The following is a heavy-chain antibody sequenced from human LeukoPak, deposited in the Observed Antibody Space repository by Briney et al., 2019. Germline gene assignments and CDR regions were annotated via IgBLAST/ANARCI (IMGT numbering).Heavy chain of an antibody. J-gene: IGHJ4*02. CDR3: ARDLNYNFDY. CDR1: GFAFSHHY. Sequence: AGSLKLSCVASGFAFSHHYMHWVRQAPGKGLVWVSRIDIDGNTNYADSVKGRFTISRDNIKDTVYLQMNSLRAEDTAVYYCARDLNYNFDYWGQGALVTVSS. CDR2: IDIDGNT. V-gene: IGHV3-74*01. D-gene: IGHD5-24*01.